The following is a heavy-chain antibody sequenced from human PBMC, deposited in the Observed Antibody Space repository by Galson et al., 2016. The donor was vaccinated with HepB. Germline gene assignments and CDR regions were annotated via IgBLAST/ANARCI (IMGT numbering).Heavy chain of an antibody. J-gene: IGHJ5*02. CDR2: IYSGGSK. CDR1: GFTVSSNY. V-gene: IGHV3-53*01. CDR3: AREKGYCSGGRCENWFDP. Sequence: SLRLSCAASGFTVSSNYMSWVRQAPGKGLEWVSVIYSGGSKYYADSVKGQFTISKDNSKNTRYLQMNSLRAEDTTVYYCAREKGYCSGGRCENWFDPWGQGTLVTVSS. D-gene: IGHD2-15*01.